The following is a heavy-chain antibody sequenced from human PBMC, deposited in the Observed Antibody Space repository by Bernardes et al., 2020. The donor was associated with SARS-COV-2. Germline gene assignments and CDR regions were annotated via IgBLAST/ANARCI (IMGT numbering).Heavy chain of an antibody. Sequence: GGSLRLSCAASGFTFSSYAMSWDRQAPGKGLEWVSGISGSGDRTNYAGSVKGRFTISRDTSKSTLYLQMNSLRAEDTAVYYCAKGRDSGYLVPFDYWGQGTLVTVSS. J-gene: IGHJ4*02. CDR3: AKGRDSGYLVPFDY. D-gene: IGHD3-22*01. CDR1: GFTFSSYA. V-gene: IGHV3-23*01. CDR2: ISGSGDRT.